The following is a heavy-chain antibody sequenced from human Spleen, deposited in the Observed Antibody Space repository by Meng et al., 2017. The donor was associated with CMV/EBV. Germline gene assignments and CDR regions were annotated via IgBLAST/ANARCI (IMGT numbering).Heavy chain of an antibody. CDR2: IRYDGSIK. CDR1: GFTFSSYW. CDR3: ARNRAVVPAAPGDF. J-gene: IGHJ4*02. D-gene: IGHD2-2*01. V-gene: IGHV3-30*02. Sequence: SGFTFSSYWMHWVRQAPGKGLVWVAFIRYDGSIKDYADSVKGRFTISRDNSKNTLYLQMNSLRTEDTAVYYCARNRAVVPAAPGDFWGQGTLVTVSS.